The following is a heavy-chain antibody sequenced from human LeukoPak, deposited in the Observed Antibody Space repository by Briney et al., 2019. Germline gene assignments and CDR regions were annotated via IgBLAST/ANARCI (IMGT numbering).Heavy chain of an antibody. CDR3: ARHVTGEPFDY. CDR1: GYHFTGYW. J-gene: IGHJ4*02. V-gene: IGHV5-51*01. Sequence: HGGSLQISCKGSGYHFTGYWIGWVRQVPGKGLEWMGIIYPGDSDTKYSPSFQGQVTISADKSISTAYLQWSSLKASDTAMYYCARHVTGEPFDYWGQGTLVTVSS. D-gene: IGHD7-27*01. CDR2: IYPGDSDT.